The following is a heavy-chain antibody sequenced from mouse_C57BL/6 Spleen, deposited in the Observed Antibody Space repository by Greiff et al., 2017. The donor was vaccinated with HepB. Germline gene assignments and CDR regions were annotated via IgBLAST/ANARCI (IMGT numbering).Heavy chain of an antibody. J-gene: IGHJ3*01. CDR2: IDPSDSET. D-gene: IGHD1-1*01. CDR1: GYTFTSYW. CDR3: ARDYGSRRLFAY. V-gene: IGHV1-52*01. Sequence: QVQLKQPGAELVRPGSSVKLSCKASGYTFTSYWMHWVKQRPIQGLEWIGNIDPSDSETHYNQKFKDKATLTVDKSSSTAYMQLSSLTSEDSAVYYCARDYGSRRLFAYWGQGTLVTVSA.